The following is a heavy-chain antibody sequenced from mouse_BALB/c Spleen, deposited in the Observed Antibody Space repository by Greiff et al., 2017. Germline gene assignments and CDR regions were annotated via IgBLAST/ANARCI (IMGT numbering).Heavy chain of an antibody. D-gene: IGHD2-1*01. J-gene: IGHJ3*01. CDR1: GYTFTSYV. Sequence: EVQLQQSGPELVKPGASVKMSCKASGYTFTSYVMHWVKQKPGQGLEWIGYINPYNDGTKYNEKFKGKATLTSDKSSSTAYMELSSLTSEDSAVYYCVRDGGGGNYVLAYWGQGTLVTVSA. V-gene: IGHV1-14*01. CDR3: VRDGGGGNYVLAY. CDR2: INPYNDGT.